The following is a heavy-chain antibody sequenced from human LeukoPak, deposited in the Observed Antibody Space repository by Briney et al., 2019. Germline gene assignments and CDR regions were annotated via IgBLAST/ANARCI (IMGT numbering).Heavy chain of an antibody. Sequence: SETLSLTCTVSGASIGSYYWSWIRQPPGKGLEWIGYIYYSGSTNYNPSLKSRVTISVDTSKNQFSLKLSSVTAADTAVYYCARQKGDSSSSPDYWGQGTLITVSS. CDR3: ARQKGDSSSSPDY. D-gene: IGHD6-6*01. CDR2: IYYSGST. V-gene: IGHV4-59*08. CDR1: GASIGSYY. J-gene: IGHJ4*02.